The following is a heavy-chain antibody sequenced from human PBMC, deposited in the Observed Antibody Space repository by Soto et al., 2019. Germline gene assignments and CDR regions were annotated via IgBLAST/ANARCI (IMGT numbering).Heavy chain of an antibody. CDR3: ARGLAGDLQTSFDY. V-gene: IGHV1-69*02. Sequence: SVKVSCTDSGGTFSSYTISCVRQAPGQGLEWMGRIIPILGIANYAQKFQGRVTITADKSTSTAYMELSSLRSEDTAVYYCARGLAGDLQTSFDYWGQGTLVTVSS. J-gene: IGHJ4*02. CDR2: IIPILGIA. CDR1: GGTFSSYT.